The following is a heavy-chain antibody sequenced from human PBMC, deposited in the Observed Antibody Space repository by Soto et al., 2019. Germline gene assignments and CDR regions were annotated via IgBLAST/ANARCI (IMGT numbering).Heavy chain of an antibody. J-gene: IGHJ4*02. CDR1: GFTFSSYG. CDR2: ISYDGSNK. Sequence: GGSLRLSCAASGFTFSSYGMHWVRQAPGKGLEWVAVISYDGSNKYYADSVKGRFTISRDNSKNTLYLQMNSLRAEDTAVYYCAKSRSYGYYFDYWGQGTLVTVSS. D-gene: IGHD5-18*01. CDR3: AKSRSYGYYFDY. V-gene: IGHV3-30*18.